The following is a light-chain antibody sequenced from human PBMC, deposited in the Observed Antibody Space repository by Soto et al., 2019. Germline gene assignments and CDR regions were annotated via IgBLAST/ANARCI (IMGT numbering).Light chain of an antibody. CDR2: DAS. V-gene: IGKV1-5*01. CDR3: QQYNSYSPWT. J-gene: IGKJ1*01. CDR1: QNVNKW. Sequence: DIQMTQSPSTLSASVGDRVTITCRASQNVNKWLAWFQQKPGKVPNLLIFDASTLQSGVPSRFGGSGSGTEFTLTITSLQPDDFATYYCQQYNSYSPWTVGPGTKVEI.